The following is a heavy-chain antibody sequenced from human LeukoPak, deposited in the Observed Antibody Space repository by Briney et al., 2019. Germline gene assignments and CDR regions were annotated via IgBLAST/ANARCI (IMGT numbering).Heavy chain of an antibody. D-gene: IGHD6-13*01. CDR1: GGSISSSSYY. CDR3: ARRVAAAAPGHYYYGMDV. V-gene: IGHV4-39*01. Sequence: PSETLSLTCTVSGGSISSSSYYWGWIRQPPGKGLEWIGSIYYSGSTYYNPSLKSRVTISVDTSKNQFSLKLSSVTAADTAVYYCARRVAAAAPGHYYYGMDVWGQGTTVTVSS. CDR2: IYYSGST. J-gene: IGHJ6*02.